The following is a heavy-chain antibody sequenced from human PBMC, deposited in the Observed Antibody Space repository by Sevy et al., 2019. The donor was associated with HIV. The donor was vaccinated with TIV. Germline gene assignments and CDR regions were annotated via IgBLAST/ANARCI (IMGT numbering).Heavy chain of an antibody. CDR1: GFAFRTYA. V-gene: IGHV3-30-3*01. CDR2: ISSNGDNA. CDR3: ARGPEWELTSFLSH. D-gene: IGHD3-9*01. Sequence: GGSLRLSCAASGFAFRTYAFHWVRQAPGRGLEWVGIISSNGDNAFYANSVRGRFTISRDNSMNTLYLELNNLTPDDTAVYYCARGPEWELTSFLSHWGQGTLVTVSS. J-gene: IGHJ4*02.